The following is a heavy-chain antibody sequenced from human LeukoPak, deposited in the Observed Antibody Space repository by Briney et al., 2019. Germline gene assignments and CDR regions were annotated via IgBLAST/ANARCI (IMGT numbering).Heavy chain of an antibody. CDR2: INPNSGGT. D-gene: IGHD3-16*01. J-gene: IGHJ5*02. CDR1: GYTFTGYY. V-gene: IGHV1-2*02. Sequence: ASVKVSCKASGYTFTGYYMRWVRQGPGQGLEWMGWINPNSGGTNYAQKFQGRVTMTRDTSISTAYMELSRLRSDDTAVYYCAIVMITFGGVIDPWGQGTLVTVSS. CDR3: AIVMITFGGVIDP.